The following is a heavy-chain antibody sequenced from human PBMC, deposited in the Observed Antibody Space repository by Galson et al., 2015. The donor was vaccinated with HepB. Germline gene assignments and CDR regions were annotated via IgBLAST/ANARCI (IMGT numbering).Heavy chain of an antibody. CDR2: ISYDGTNK. CDR1: GFTFSSYA. D-gene: IGHD6-13*01. CDR3: ARDSERSSSFYWYFDL. J-gene: IGHJ2*01. Sequence: SLRLSCAASGFTFSSYAIHWVRQAPGKGLEWVAVISYDGTNKYYADSVKGRLTISRDNSKTTLYLQMNSLRVEDTAVYYCARDSERSSSFYWYFDLWGRGTLVTVSS. V-gene: IGHV3-30-3*01.